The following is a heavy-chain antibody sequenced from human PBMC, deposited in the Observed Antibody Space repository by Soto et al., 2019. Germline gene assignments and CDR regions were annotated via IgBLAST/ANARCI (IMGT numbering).Heavy chain of an antibody. CDR2: ISNNGAHT. CDR1: GFTFSNYE. D-gene: IGHD6-13*01. Sequence: EAQLVESGGGLVQPGGSLRLSCAASGFTFSNYEMHWVRQAPGKGLEYVSGISNNGAHTDYAKSVKGRFTISRDNSENTLYLQMGSLRAEDMALYCCARPGYGSRWPNVYMDVWGKGTTVTVSS. J-gene: IGHJ6*03. V-gene: IGHV3-64*01. CDR3: ARPGYGSRWPNVYMDV.